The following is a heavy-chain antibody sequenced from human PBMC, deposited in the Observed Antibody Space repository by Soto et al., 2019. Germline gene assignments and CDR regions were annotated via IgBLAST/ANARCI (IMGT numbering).Heavy chain of an antibody. CDR1: WFNFDDYA. J-gene: IGHJ4*02. CDR2: ITRDGATT. V-gene: IGHV3-43D*04. CDR3: AKDGGYAASWYGYCEY. Sequence: GGSLRLSCAASWFNFDDYAMHWVRQPPGKGLEWVSIITRDGATTYYADSMKGRFTISRDNSKNSLYLEMRSLRAEDTALYYCAKDGGYAASWYGYCEYWGLGTLVTVAS. D-gene: IGHD2-2*01.